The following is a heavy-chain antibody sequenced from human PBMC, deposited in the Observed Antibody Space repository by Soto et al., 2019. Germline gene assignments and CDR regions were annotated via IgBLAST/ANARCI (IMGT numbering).Heavy chain of an antibody. CDR3: AKYQPMTQPRPYFDY. CDR1: GFTFSSYA. J-gene: IGHJ4*02. Sequence: EVQLLESGGDLIQPGGSLRLSCAASGFTFSSYAMSWVRQAPGKGLGWVSAISSSGGSTFYADSVKGRFTISTDNSRNTLYLQMNSLRAEDTAIYYCAKYQPMTQPRPYFDYWGQGTLVTVSS. V-gene: IGHV3-23*01. D-gene: IGHD3-22*01. CDR2: ISSSGGST.